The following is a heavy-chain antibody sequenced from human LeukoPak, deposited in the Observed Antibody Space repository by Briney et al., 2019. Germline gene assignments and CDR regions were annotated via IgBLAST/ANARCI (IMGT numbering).Heavy chain of an antibody. CDR2: INIYNGNT. Sequence: ASVKVSCKASGYIYTNYGINWVRQAPGQGLGWMGWINIYNGNTNYAPKLHGRVTMTTDTPTSTAYMELRSLRFDDTAIYYCARDPTPSDGDYPPDHFDYWGQGTLVTVSS. J-gene: IGHJ4*02. CDR3: ARDPTPSDGDYPPDHFDY. V-gene: IGHV1-18*01. D-gene: IGHD4-17*01. CDR1: GYIYTNYG.